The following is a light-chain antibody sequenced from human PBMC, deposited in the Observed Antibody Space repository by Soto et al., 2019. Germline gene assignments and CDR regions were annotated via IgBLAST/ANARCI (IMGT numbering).Light chain of an antibody. J-gene: IGLJ3*02. Sequence: NFMLTQPHSVSESPGKTVTISCTRSSGSIASNYVQWYQQRPGSSPTTVIYDDNQRPSGVPDRFSGSIDSSSNSASLTISGLKTEDEADYYCQSYDSSLRVFGGGTKVTVL. CDR3: QSYDSSLRV. CDR1: SGSIASNY. CDR2: DDN. V-gene: IGLV6-57*01.